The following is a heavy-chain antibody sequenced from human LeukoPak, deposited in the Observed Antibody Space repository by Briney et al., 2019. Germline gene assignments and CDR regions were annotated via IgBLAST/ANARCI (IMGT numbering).Heavy chain of an antibody. CDR3: ASYTYSSSWPFDY. CDR1: GYTFTGYY. Sequence: ASVKVSCKASGYTFTGYYMHWVRQAPGQGLEWMGWINPNSGGTNYAQKFQGRVTMTRDTSISTAYMELSRLRSDDTAVYYCASYTYSSSWPFDYWGQGALVTVSS. V-gene: IGHV1-2*02. CDR2: INPNSGGT. D-gene: IGHD6-13*01. J-gene: IGHJ4*02.